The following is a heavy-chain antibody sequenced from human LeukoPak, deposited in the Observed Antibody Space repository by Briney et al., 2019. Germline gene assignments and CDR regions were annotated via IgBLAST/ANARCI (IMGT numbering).Heavy chain of an antibody. CDR2: ISGSGGST. Sequence: PGGSLRLSCAASGFTFSSYAMSWVCQAPGKGLEWVSGISGSGGSTHYADSVKDRFTISRDNSKNTLYLQMNSLRAEDTAVYYCAKETVVVVAATPDAFDIWGQGTMVTVSS. J-gene: IGHJ3*02. V-gene: IGHV3-23*01. CDR3: AKETVVVVAATPDAFDI. CDR1: GFTFSSYA. D-gene: IGHD2-15*01.